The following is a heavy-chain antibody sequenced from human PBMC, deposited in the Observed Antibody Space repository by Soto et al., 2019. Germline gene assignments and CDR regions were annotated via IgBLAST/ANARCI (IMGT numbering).Heavy chain of an antibody. CDR1: GFTFSSYA. D-gene: IGHD2-15*01. CDR2: ISWDGGST. V-gene: IGHV3-43*02. CDR3: AKDMAVAATDYYYYGMDV. Sequence: GGSLRLSCAASGFTFSSYAVSWVRQAPGKGLEWVSAISWDGGSTYYADSVKGRFTISRDNSKNSLYLQMNSLRTEDTALYYCAKDMAVAATDYYYYGMDVWGQGTTVTVSS. J-gene: IGHJ6*02.